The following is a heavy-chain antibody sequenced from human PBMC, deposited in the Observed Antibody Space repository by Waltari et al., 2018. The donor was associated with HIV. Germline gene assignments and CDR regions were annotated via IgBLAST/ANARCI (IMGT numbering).Heavy chain of an antibody. V-gene: IGHV4-39*07. CDR3: ARVNAGGGWNYCDY. D-gene: IGHD3-16*01. J-gene: IGHJ4*02. Sequence: QLQLQESGPGLVKPSETLSLTCTVSGGSISSSSYYWGWIRQPPGKGLEWIGSIYYSGSTYYNPSLKSRVTISVDTSKNQFSLKLSSVTAADTAVYYCARVNAGGGWNYCDYWGQGTLVTVSS. CDR1: GGSISSSSYY. CDR2: IYYSGST.